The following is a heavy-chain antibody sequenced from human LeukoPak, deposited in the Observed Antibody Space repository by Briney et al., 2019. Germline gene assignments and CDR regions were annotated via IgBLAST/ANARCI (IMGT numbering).Heavy chain of an antibody. V-gene: IGHV3-53*01. CDR3: GRGVAAAGADY. Sequence: PGGSLRLSCAASGFTVNNNYMTWVRQAPGKGLEWVSDIYSSDKTYYADSMKDRFTISRDSSKNTLYLQMNNPRVEDTAVYYCGRGVAAAGADYWGQGTLVTVSS. D-gene: IGHD6-13*01. CDR1: GFTVNNNY. CDR2: IYSSDKT. J-gene: IGHJ4*02.